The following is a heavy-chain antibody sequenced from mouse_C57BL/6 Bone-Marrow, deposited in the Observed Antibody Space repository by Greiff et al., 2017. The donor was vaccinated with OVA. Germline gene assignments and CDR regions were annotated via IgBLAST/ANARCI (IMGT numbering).Heavy chain of an antibody. CDR3: ARIYYDYDGAY. J-gene: IGHJ3*01. CDR2: IDPSDSET. V-gene: IGHV1-52*01. CDR1: GYTFTSYW. D-gene: IGHD2-4*01. Sequence: QVQLQQPGAELVRPGSSVKLSCKASGYTFTSYWMHWVKQRPIQGLEWIGNIDPSDSETHYNQKFKDKATLTVDKSSSTAYMQLSSLTSEDSAVYYCARIYYDYDGAYWGQGTLVTVSA.